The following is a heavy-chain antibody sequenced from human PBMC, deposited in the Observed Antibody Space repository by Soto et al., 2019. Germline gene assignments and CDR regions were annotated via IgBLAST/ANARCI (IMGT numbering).Heavy chain of an antibody. CDR2: TYYRSKWYN. J-gene: IGHJ3*02. Sequence: PSQTLSLTCAISGDSVSSNSAAWNWIRQSPSRGLEWLGRTYYRSKWYNDYAVSVKSRITINPDTSKNQFSLQLNSVTPEDTAVYYCASSHLRDQLSSLDDAFDIWGQGTMVTGSS. CDR1: GDSVSSNSAA. V-gene: IGHV6-1*01. D-gene: IGHD6-13*01. CDR3: ASSHLRDQLSSLDDAFDI.